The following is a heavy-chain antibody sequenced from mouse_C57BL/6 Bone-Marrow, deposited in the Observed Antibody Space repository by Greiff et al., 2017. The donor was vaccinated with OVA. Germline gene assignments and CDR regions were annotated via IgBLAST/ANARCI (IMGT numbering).Heavy chain of an antibody. Sequence: QVQLKQPGAELVMPGASVKLSCKASGYTFTSYWMHWVKQRPGQGLEWIGEIDPSDSYTNYNQKFKGKSTLTVDKSSSTAYMQLSSLTSEDSAVYYCARNYMRAWFAYWGQGTLVTVSA. J-gene: IGHJ3*01. V-gene: IGHV1-69*01. CDR2: IDPSDSYT. D-gene: IGHD2-12*01. CDR1: GYTFTSYW. CDR3: ARNYMRAWFAY.